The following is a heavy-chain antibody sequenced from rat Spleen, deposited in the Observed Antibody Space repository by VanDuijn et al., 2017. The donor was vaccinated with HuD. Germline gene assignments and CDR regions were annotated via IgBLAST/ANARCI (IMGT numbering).Heavy chain of an antibody. CDR2: ISYDGSST. CDR1: GFTFSNYG. CDR3: TRENYYSGEY. D-gene: IGHD1-1*01. Sequence: EVQLVESGGGLVQPGRSLKLSCAASGFTFSNYGMAWVRQAPTKGLEWVATISYDGSSTYYRDSVKGRFTISRDNAQNTLYLQMNSLRSEDTATYYCTRENYYSGEYWGQGVMVTVSS. V-gene: IGHV5-29*01. J-gene: IGHJ2*01.